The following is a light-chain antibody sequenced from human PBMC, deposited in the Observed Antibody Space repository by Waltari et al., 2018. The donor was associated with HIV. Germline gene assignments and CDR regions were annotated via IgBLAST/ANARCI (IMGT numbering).Light chain of an antibody. Sequence: QSALTQAPSVSGSPGQSVTISCTGTSSDVGNYNRVSWYQQPPDTAPKLMIYEVNNRPSGVPVRFSGSKSCNTASLTISGLQAEDEAEYYCSSYTSSNTYVFGTGTKVTVL. CDR3: SSYTSSNTYV. J-gene: IGLJ1*01. CDR2: EVN. CDR1: SSDVGNYNR. V-gene: IGLV2-18*02.